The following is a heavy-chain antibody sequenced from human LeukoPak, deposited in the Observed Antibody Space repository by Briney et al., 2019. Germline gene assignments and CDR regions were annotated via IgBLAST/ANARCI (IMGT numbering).Heavy chain of an antibody. CDR2: RNPNSGNT. V-gene: IGHV1-8*01. D-gene: IGHD3-9*01. CDR1: GYTFTSYD. J-gene: IGHJ4*02. CDR3: ARSGQYYDILTGYWYFDY. Sequence: ASVKVSCKASGYTFTSYDINWVRQSTGQGLEWRGGRNPNSGNTGYAQKFQGRVTMTRNTSISTAYMELSSLRSEDTAVYYCARSGQYYDILTGYWYFDYWGQGTLVTVSS.